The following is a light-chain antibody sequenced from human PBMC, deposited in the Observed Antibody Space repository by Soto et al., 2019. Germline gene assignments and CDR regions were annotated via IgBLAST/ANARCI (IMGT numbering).Light chain of an antibody. Sequence: DIQMTQSPSTLSASVGDRVTITCRASQSISNWVAWYQLKSGKAPNLLIYKASTLKSGVPSRFSGSGSGTEFTLTISSLQPDDFATYYCQHYNSYSEAFGQGTKVDIK. V-gene: IGKV1-5*03. CDR3: QHYNSYSEA. CDR1: QSISNW. CDR2: KAS. J-gene: IGKJ1*01.